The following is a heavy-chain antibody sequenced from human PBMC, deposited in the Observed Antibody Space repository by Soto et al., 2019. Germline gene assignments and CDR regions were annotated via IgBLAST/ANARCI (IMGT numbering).Heavy chain of an antibody. CDR2: ISSDGGKA. CDR1: GFTVSYFG. D-gene: IGHD1-7*01. Sequence: QVQLVESGGGVVQPGRSLRLSCAASGFTVSYFGLHWVRQAPGKGLEWVAFISSDGGKAYYADSMKGRFTISRDNSKNTLDLQMNSLKPEDTAVYYCERDWAWNYDYWGQGTLVTVSS. CDR3: ERDWAWNYDY. V-gene: IGHV3-30-3*01. J-gene: IGHJ4*02.